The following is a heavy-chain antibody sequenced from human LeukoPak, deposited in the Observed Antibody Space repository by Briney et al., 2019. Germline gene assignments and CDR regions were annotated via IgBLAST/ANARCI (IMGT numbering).Heavy chain of an antibody. V-gene: IGHV3-23*01. CDR2: ITGSGGST. CDR3: AKARQQLARFDY. D-gene: IGHD6-13*01. CDR1: GFTFSSYS. J-gene: IGHJ4*02. Sequence: GGSLRLSCAASGFTFSSYSMNWVRQAPGKGLEWVSVITGSGGSTYYADSVKGRFTISRNNSKNTLYLQMNSLRAEDTAVYYCAKARQQLARFDYWGQGTLVTVSS.